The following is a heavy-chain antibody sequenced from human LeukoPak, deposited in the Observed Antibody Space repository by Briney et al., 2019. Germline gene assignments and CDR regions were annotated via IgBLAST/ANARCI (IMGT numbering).Heavy chain of an antibody. J-gene: IGHJ4*02. D-gene: IGHD5-18*01. Sequence: GGSLRLSCAASGVTFNSYARNWVRQAPGKGLGWNSAIYADSVKGRFTISRDNAKNTVSLQLNSLRAEDTAIYYCAKTYSDYFDSWGRGTLVTVSS. V-gene: IGHV3-23*01. CDR3: AKTYSDYFDS. CDR2: I. CDR1: GVTFNSYA.